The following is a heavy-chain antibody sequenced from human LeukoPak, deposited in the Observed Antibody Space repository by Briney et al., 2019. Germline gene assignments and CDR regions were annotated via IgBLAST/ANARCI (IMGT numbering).Heavy chain of an antibody. CDR1: GFTFSSYA. CDR2: ISYDGSNK. D-gene: IGHD3-22*01. CDR3: ARGGYYDSSGYELLNGMDV. Sequence: GGSLRLSCAASGFTFSSYAMHWVRQAPGKGLEGGAVISYDGSNKYYADSVKGRFTISRDNSKNTLYLQMNSLRAEDTAVYYCARGGYYDSSGYELLNGMDVWGQGTTVTVSS. J-gene: IGHJ6*02. V-gene: IGHV3-30-3*01.